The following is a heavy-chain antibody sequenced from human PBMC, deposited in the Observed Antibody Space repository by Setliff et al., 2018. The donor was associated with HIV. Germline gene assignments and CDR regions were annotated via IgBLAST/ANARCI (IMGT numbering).Heavy chain of an antibody. D-gene: IGHD6-19*01. CDR1: GFSINNYD. J-gene: IGHJ4*02. V-gene: IGHV3-21*01. CDR2: ISSSGTYI. Sequence: PGGSLRLSCAASGFSINNYDMSWVRQAPGKGLEWVSSISSSGTYIYYADSMKGRFTISRDKAGNSLYLQLNNVRAEDTTVYYWTRMIPPRSNRFSSGWFDYWGQGTVVTVSS. CDR3: TRMIPPRSNRFSSGWFDY.